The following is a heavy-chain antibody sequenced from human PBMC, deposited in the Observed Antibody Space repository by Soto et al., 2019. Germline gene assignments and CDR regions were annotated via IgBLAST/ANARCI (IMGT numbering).Heavy chain of an antibody. CDR1: GFTFSSYS. CDR3: ARVPRAARGSYAFDI. CDR2: ISSSSSYI. Sequence: EVQLVESGGGLVKPGGSLRLSCAASGFTFSSYSMNWVRQAPGKGLEWVSSISSSSSYIYYADSVKGRFTISRDNAKNSLYLQMNSLRADDTAAYYCARVPRAARGSYAFDIWGQGTMVTVSS. D-gene: IGHD3-10*01. V-gene: IGHV3-21*01. J-gene: IGHJ3*02.